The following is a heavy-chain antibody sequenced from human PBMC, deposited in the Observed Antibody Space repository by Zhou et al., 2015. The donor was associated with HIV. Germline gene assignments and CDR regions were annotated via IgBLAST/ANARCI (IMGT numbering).Heavy chain of an antibody. D-gene: IGHD1-7*01. CDR1: GFTFSDYG. CDR2: LWFDGSEK. V-gene: IGHV3-33*06. J-gene: IGHJ6*03. Sequence: QVQLVESGGGVVQPGRSLRLSCAASGFTFSDYGMHWVRQPPGKGLEWVATLWFDGSEKFYAASVKGRFTITRDNFKNTLHLQMNSLRVEDTAVYYCAKEAGTSPYYYYMDVWGKGTTVTVSS. CDR3: AKEAGTSPYYYYMDV.